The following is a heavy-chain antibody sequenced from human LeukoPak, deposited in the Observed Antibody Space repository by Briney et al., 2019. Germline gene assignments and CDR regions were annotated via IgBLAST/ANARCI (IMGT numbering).Heavy chain of an antibody. Sequence: PSETLSLTCTVSGGSISSSSYYWGWIRQPPGKGLEWIGSIYYSGSTYYNPSLKSRVTISVDTSKNQFSLKLSSVTAADTAVYYCARGDQLLQDAFDIWGQGTMVTVSS. D-gene: IGHD2-2*01. CDR3: ARGDQLLQDAFDI. CDR1: GGSISSSSYY. CDR2: IYYSGST. V-gene: IGHV4-39*07. J-gene: IGHJ3*02.